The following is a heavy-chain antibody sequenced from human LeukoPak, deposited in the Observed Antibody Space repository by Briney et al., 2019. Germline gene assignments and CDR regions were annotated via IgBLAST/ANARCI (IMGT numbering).Heavy chain of an antibody. D-gene: IGHD5-12*01. CDR3: VRMYTGYVAAPFDY. J-gene: IGHJ4*02. V-gene: IGHV1-8*01. Sequence: GASVKVSCKASGYTFTSYDINWVRQATGQGLEWMGWMNPNSGNTGYAQKFQGRVTMTRDMSTSTVYMELSSLRSEDTAVYYCVRMYTGYVAAPFDYWGQGTLVTVSS. CDR1: GYTFTSYD. CDR2: MNPNSGNT.